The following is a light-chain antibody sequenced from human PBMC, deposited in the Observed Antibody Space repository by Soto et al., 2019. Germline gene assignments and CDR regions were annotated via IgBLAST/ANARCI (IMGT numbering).Light chain of an antibody. V-gene: IGKV3-20*01. J-gene: IGKJ1*01. CDR1: QSLNSAC. Sequence: EIVLTQSPDTLSLSPGERATLSCRARQSLNSACLVWYQQKHDEAPRVPMFAASSTTTGTPDRFSGSGDGTDFTLTISRLKHEDFAVHYCQQYGTSPRTVGPGTKVDSK. CDR3: QQYGTSPRT. CDR2: AAS.